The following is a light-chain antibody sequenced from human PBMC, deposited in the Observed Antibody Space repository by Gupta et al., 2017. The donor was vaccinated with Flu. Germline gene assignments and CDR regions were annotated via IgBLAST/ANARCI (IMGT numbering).Light chain of an antibody. CDR3: RQALQTLGS. J-gene: IGKJ2*03. CDR1: QSLLHSNGYNY. Sequence: DIVMTQSPLSLPVTPGEPASISCRSSQSLLHSNGYNYLDWYLQKPGQSPQLLIYLGSNRASGVPDRFSGSGSGTDFTLKISRGEAEDVGVYYCRQALQTLGSFGQGTXLEIK. V-gene: IGKV2-28*01. CDR2: LGS.